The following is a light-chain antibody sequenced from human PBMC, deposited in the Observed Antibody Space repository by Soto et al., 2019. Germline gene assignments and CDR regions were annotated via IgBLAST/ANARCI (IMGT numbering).Light chain of an antibody. Sequence: DIQMTQSPSSLSASVGDRVTITCQASQDISNYLSWYQQKPGKAPKLLIYDASSLQSGVPPRFSGSGSGTDFTLSINSLQPEDFAPYYCQQTYFTPLTFGGGGMVDIK. CDR2: DAS. CDR3: QQTYFTPLT. V-gene: IGKV1-39*01. CDR1: QDISNY. J-gene: IGKJ4*01.